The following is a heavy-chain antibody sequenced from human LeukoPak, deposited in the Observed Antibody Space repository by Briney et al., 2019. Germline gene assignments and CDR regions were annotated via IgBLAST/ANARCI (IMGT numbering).Heavy chain of an antibody. V-gene: IGHV1-69*05. CDR2: IIPIFGTA. Sequence: SVKVSCKASGGTFSSCAISWVRQAPGQGLEWMGRIIPIFGTANYAQKFQGRVTITTDESTSTAYMELSSLRSEDTAVYYCARDDSLSGYDLYYFDYWGQGTLVTVSS. CDR1: GGTFSSCA. D-gene: IGHD5-12*01. CDR3: ARDDSLSGYDLYYFDY. J-gene: IGHJ4*02.